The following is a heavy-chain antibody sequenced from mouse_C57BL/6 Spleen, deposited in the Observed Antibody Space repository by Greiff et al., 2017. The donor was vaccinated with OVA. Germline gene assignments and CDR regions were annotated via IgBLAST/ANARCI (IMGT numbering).Heavy chain of an antibody. CDR2: IDPSDRET. J-gene: IGHJ4*01. Sequence: VQLQQPGAELVRPGSSVKLSCKASGYTFTSYWMHWVKQRPIQGLEWIGNIDPSDRETHYNQKFKDKATLTVDKSSSTAYMQLSSLTSEDSAVYYCAIRDDYDGHYYAMDYWGQGTSVTVSS. CDR3: AIRDDYDGHYYAMDY. CDR1: GYTFTSYW. V-gene: IGHV1-52*01. D-gene: IGHD2-4*01.